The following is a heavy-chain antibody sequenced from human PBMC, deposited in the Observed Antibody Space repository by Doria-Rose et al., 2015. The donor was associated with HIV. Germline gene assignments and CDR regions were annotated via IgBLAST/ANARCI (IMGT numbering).Heavy chain of an antibody. CDR2: IFSDDER. V-gene: IGHV2-26*01. CDR1: GVSLSSPGMG. CDR3: ARIKSSRWYHKYYFDF. Sequence: QVTLKESGPVLVKPTETLTLTCTVSGVSLSSPGMGVSWIRQPPGKALEWLANIFSDDERSYKTSLQSRLTISRVTCKSQVLLTMTDMDPVDTATYYCARIKSSRWYHKYYFDFWGQGTLVIVSA. J-gene: IGHJ4*02. D-gene: IGHD6-13*01.